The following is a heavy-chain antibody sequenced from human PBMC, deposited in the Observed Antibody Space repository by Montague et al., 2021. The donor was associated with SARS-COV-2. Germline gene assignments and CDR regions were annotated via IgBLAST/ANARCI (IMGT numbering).Heavy chain of an antibody. CDR3: ARDIVATIFPQQFDY. V-gene: IGHV4-39*02. Sequence: SDTLSLTCTVSGGSISSSSYYWGWIRQPPGKGLEWIGSNYYSGSTYYNPSLKSRVTISVDTSKNQFSLKLSSVTAADTAVYYCARDIVATIFPQQFDYWGQGTLVTVSS. CDR2: NYYSGST. D-gene: IGHD5-12*01. CDR1: GGSISSSSYY. J-gene: IGHJ4*02.